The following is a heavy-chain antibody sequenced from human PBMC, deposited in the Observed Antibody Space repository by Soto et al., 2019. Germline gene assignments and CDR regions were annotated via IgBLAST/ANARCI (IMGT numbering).Heavy chain of an antibody. CDR2: INAGNGNT. Sequence: ASVKVSCKASGYTFTSYAMHWVRQAPGQRLEWMGWINAGNGNTKYSQKFQGRVTITRDASASTAYMELSSLRSEDTAVYYCASWERGGDAFDIWGQGTMVTVSS. CDR1: GYTFTSYA. D-gene: IGHD1-26*01. CDR3: ASWERGGDAFDI. V-gene: IGHV1-3*01. J-gene: IGHJ3*02.